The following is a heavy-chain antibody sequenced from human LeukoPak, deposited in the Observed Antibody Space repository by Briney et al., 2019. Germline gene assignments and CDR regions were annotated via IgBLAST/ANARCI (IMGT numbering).Heavy chain of an antibody. CDR1: GYSISSGYY. Sequence: SETLSLTCTVSGYSISSGYYWGWIRQPPGKGLEWIGSIYPTGSTYYNPSLKSRVTISVDPSKNQFSLKVSSVSAADTAVYYCARAYSSSWYWNWSDPWGQGTLVTVSS. CDR2: IYPTGST. J-gene: IGHJ5*02. CDR3: ARAYSSSWYWNWSDP. V-gene: IGHV4-38-2*02. D-gene: IGHD6-13*01.